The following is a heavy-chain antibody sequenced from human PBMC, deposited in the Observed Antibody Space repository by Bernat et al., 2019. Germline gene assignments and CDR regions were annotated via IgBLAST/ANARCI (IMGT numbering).Heavy chain of an antibody. CDR3: ARDHSSGSLGY. D-gene: IGHD6-19*01. CDR1: GFTFSSYW. Sequence: EVQLVESGGGLVQPGGSLRLSCAASGFTFSSYWMHWVRQGPGKGLVWVSRINRDGSSADYADSVKGRFTISRDNAKNTGYLQMNSLRAEDTAVYYCARDHSSGSLGYWGQGTLVTVSS. CDR2: INRDGSSA. V-gene: IGHV3-74*01. J-gene: IGHJ4*02.